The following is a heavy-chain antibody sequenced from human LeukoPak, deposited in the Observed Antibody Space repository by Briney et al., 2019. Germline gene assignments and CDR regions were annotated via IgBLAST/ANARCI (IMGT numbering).Heavy chain of an antibody. D-gene: IGHD3-22*01. V-gene: IGHV3-74*01. Sequence: GGSLRLSCAASGFTFSSYALNWVRQAPGKGLVWVSRLNSDGSSITYADSVKGRFTISRDNAKNTLYLQVNSLRAEDTAVYYCARQSYYYDSSGYYYDYWGQGTLVTVSS. CDR3: ARQSYYYDSSGYYYDY. CDR2: LNSDGSSI. CDR1: GFTFSSYA. J-gene: IGHJ4*02.